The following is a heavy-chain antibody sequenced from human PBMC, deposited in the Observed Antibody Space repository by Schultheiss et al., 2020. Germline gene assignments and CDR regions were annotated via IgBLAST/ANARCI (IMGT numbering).Heavy chain of an antibody. Sequence: ASVKVSCKASGGTFSSYTISWVRQAPGQGLEWMGWINTNTGNPTYAQGFTGRFVFSLDTSVSTAYLQISSLKAEDTAVYYCAREVRSSGWLRYYYYGMDVWGQGTTVTVSS. CDR3: AREVRSSGWLRYYYYGMDV. V-gene: IGHV7-4-1*02. CDR1: GGTFSSYT. CDR2: INTNTGNP. D-gene: IGHD6-19*01. J-gene: IGHJ6*02.